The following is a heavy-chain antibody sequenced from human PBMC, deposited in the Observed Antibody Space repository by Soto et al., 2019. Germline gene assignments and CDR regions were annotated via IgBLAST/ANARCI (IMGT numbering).Heavy chain of an antibody. CDR3: ANMDDS. J-gene: IGHJ4*02. CDR2: TYYRSKWYN. D-gene: IGHD3-3*01. V-gene: IGHV6-1*01. CDR1: GDSVSSNSAA. Sequence: QTLSLTCAIAGDSVSSNSAAWNWVRQSPSRGLEWLGRTYYRSKWYNDYAVSVRGRITISPDTSKNQFSLQMSSVTPEDTAAYYCANMDDSWGQGTLVTVSS.